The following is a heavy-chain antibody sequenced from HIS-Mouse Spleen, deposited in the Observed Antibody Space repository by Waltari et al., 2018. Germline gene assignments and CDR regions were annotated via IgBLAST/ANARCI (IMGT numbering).Heavy chain of an antibody. D-gene: IGHD3-16*01. V-gene: IGHV4-30-2*01. Sequence: QLQLQESGSGLVKPSQTLSLTCAVSGGSISRGGYSWSWTRQPPGKGLEGIGYIYHSGDTYYHPSLKSRVTISVDRSKNQFSLKLSSVTAADTAVYYCARFGDPWYFDLWGRGTLVTVSS. J-gene: IGHJ2*01. CDR3: ARFGDPWYFDL. CDR1: GGSISRGGYS. CDR2: IYHSGDT.